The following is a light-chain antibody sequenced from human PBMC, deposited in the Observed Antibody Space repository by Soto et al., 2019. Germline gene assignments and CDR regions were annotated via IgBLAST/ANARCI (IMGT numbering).Light chain of an antibody. CDR2: GAS. V-gene: IGKV1-9*01. J-gene: IGKJ1*01. CDR3: HQVYTYPRT. Sequence: IQLTQSPSSLSASVGDSVTSTCRASQGVRSYLAWYQQRPGEAPKLLIFGASTLQSGVPSRFSGGGSGTDFTLTSTSLQPEDFATYYCHQVYTYPRTFGQGTKVDI. CDR1: QGVRSY.